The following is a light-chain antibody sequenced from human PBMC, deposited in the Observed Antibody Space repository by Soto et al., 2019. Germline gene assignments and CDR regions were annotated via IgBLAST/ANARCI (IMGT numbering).Light chain of an antibody. Sequence: IVITQSPATLAVSPGERVILSCRASQSVSSSSLAWYQQKRGQAPRLLIHDASSRATGIPDRFSGSGSGTDFTLTISRLEPEDLAVYYCQQYDNSVWTFGQGTKVDIK. J-gene: IGKJ1*01. V-gene: IGKV3-20*01. CDR1: QSVSSSS. CDR3: QQYDNSVWT. CDR2: DAS.